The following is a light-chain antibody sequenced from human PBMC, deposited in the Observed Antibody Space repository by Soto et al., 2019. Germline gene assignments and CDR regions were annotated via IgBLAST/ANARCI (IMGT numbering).Light chain of an antibody. J-gene: IGKJ1*01. CDR3: QQRSNWPPT. Sequence: EIVMAQSPATLSVSPGERATLSCRASQSVRSNLAWYQQKPGQAPRLLIYDASNRATGIPARFSGSGSGTDFTLTISSLEPEDFAFYYCQQRSNWPPTFGQGTKVDIK. CDR1: QSVRSN. CDR2: DAS. V-gene: IGKV3-11*01.